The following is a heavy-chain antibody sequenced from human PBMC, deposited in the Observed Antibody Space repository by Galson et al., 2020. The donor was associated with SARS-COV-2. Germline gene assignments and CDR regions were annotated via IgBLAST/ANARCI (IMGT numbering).Heavy chain of an antibody. CDR3: LTFGGLVAIDY. V-gene: IGHV3-49*04. CDR2: IRSIAYGETT. D-gene: IGHD3-16*02. J-gene: IGHJ4*02. Sequence: TGGSLRLSCTASGFTSGAYAMSWVRQAPGKGLEWVGFIRSIAYGETTEYAASVKGRFTISRDESRSIAYLKMNSLKTDDTAVYYCLTFGGLVAIDYWGQGTLVTVSS. CDR1: GFTSGAYA.